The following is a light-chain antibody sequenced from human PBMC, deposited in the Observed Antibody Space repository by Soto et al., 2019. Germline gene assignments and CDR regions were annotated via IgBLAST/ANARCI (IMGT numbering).Light chain of an antibody. CDR2: GAS. CDR1: QSVSSN. J-gene: IGKJ4*01. CDR3: QQYGSSPPGLT. Sequence: EIVMTQSPATLSVSPGGRATLSCRASQSVSSNLAWYQQKPGQAPRLLIYGASTRATGIPARFSGSGSGTDFTLTISRLEPEDFAVYYCQQYGSSPPGLTFGGGTKVDI. V-gene: IGKV3-15*01.